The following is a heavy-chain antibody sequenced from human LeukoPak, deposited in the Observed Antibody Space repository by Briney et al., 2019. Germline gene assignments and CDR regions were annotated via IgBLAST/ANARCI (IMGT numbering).Heavy chain of an antibody. J-gene: IGHJ4*02. Sequence: PSENLSLTCAVYGGSFSGYYCSWIRQPPGKGLEWIGEINHSGSTNYNPSLKSRVIISVDTSKNQFSLKLSSVTAADTAVYYCARGLTGYPIDYWGQGTLVTVSS. D-gene: IGHD3-9*01. V-gene: IGHV4-34*01. CDR3: ARGLTGYPIDY. CDR2: INHSGST. CDR1: GGSFSGYY.